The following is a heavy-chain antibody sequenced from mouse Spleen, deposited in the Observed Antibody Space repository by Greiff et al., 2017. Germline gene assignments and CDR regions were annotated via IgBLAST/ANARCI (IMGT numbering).Heavy chain of an antibody. D-gene: IGHD3-1*01. J-gene: IGHJ2*01. CDR3: TTRSGYVDCDY. Sequence: EVQLQQSGAELVRPGASVKLSCTASGFNITDYYMHWVKQRPEQGLEWIGRIDPEDGDTEYAPKFQGKATMTADTSSNTAYLQLSSLTSEDTAVYYCTTRSGYVDCDYWAKAPLSQSPQ. CDR1: GFNITDYY. V-gene: IGHV14-1*01. CDR2: IDPEDGDT.